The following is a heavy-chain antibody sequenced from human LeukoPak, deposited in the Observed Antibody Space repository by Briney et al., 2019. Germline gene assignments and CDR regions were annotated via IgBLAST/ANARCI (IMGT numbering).Heavy chain of an antibody. CDR2: ISSSNNTI. CDR3: TRRLAY. Sequence: PGGSLTLSCAASGFTFSSYSMNWVRQAPGKGLEWISYISSSNNTIYYADSVKGRFTISRDNAKNSLFLQMNSLRAEDTAVYYCTRRLAYWGQGTLVTVSS. CDR1: GFTFSSYS. V-gene: IGHV3-48*01. J-gene: IGHJ4*02.